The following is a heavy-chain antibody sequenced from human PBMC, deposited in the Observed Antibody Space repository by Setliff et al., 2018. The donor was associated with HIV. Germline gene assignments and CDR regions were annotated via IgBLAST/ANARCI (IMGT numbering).Heavy chain of an antibody. D-gene: IGHD3-10*01. CDR3: AKSTGSVLGTYYFDN. J-gene: IGHJ4*02. V-gene: IGHV3-43D*04. CDR2: IEWHGGRT. CDR1: GFTFDDYA. Sequence: PGGSLRLSCTASGFTFDDYAMYWVRQAPGKALEWVSLIEWHGGRTFYADSVEGRFTISRDNSKNFLYLEMNSLRDDDTALYFCAKSTGSVLGTYYFDNWGQGTLVTVSS.